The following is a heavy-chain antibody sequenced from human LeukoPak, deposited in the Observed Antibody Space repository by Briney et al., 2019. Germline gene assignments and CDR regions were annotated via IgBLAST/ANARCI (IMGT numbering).Heavy chain of an antibody. D-gene: IGHD2-15*01. CDR1: GFTFRSYW. J-gene: IGHJ5*02. CDR2: MKLDGSKE. V-gene: IGHV3-7*01. Sequence: GGSLRLSCAASGFTFRSYWMSWVRQAPGKGLERVANMKLDGSKEYYVDSVKGRFTISSDNAKNSLYLQMNSLRVDDTAVYYCARWARYCSSGSCYSWFDPWGQGTLVTVSS. CDR3: ARWARYCSSGSCYSWFDP.